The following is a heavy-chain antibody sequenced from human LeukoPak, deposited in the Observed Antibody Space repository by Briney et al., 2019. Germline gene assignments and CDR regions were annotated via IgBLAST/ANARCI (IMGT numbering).Heavy chain of an antibody. Sequence: SETLPLTCAVYGGSFSTYYWSWIRQPPGKGLEWIGYVDHTGSTNFNPSLNGRVSISRDTTKNLFSLRLRSVTAADTAVYFCARGRVSSSTWYSTYYYYFYMDVWGKGTTVTVSS. CDR1: GGSFSTYY. CDR3: ARGRVSSSTWYSTYYYYFYMDV. CDR2: VDHTGST. J-gene: IGHJ6*03. D-gene: IGHD1-1*01. V-gene: IGHV4-59*01.